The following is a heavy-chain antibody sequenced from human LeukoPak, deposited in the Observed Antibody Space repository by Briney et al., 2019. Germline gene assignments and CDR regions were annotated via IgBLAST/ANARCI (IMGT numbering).Heavy chain of an antibody. Sequence: GASVKVSCTASGYIFTDYYMHWVRQAPGQGLEWLGWINLRNGGTRYAQKFQGRVTLTGDSSINTAYMDMSGLRSDDAAVYLCARDWSGYDPIGFFDYWGQGTLVTVSS. CDR3: ARDWSGYDPIGFFDY. J-gene: IGHJ4*02. D-gene: IGHD5-12*01. CDR2: INLRNGGT. CDR1: GYIFTDYY. V-gene: IGHV1-2*02.